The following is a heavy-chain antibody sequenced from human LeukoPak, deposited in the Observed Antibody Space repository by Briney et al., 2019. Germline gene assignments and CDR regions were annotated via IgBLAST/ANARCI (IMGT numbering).Heavy chain of an antibody. J-gene: IGHJ6*02. CDR1: GGTFSSYA. CDR2: IIPIFGTA. D-gene: IGHD3-10*01. CDR3: ASEIYGSGTCAYGMDV. Sequence: ASVKVSCKASGGTFSSYAISWVRQAPGQGLEWMGGIIPIFGTANYAQKFQGRVTITADESTSTAYMELSSLRSEDTAVYYCASEIYGSGTCAYGMDVWGQGTTVTVSS. V-gene: IGHV1-69*13.